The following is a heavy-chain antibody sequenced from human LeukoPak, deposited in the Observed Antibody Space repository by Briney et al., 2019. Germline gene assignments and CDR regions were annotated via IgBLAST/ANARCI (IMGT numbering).Heavy chain of an antibody. CDR2: INPDNGDT. Sequence: ASVKVSCKTSGYSFTSQDMHWVRQAPGQSLEWMGCINPDNGDTQYSQEFQGRVTITRDTSATTAYMELRSLRSDDTAVYYCARALMVSPHYFDYWGQGTLVTVSS. CDR3: ARALMVSPHYFDY. V-gene: IGHV1-3*01. J-gene: IGHJ4*02. D-gene: IGHD2-8*01. CDR1: GYSFTSQD.